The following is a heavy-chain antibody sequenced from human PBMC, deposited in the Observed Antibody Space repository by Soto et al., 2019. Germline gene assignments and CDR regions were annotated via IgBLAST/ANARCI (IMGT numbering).Heavy chain of an antibody. CDR3: ARGYYGSGSYLVYFQH. CDR2: INHSGST. CDR1: GGSFRGYY. V-gene: IGHV4-34*01. J-gene: IGHJ1*01. Sequence: PSETLSLTCAVYGGSFRGYYWSWIRQPPGKGLEWIGEINHSGSTNYNPSLKSRVIISVDTSKNQFSLKLSSVTAADTAVYYCARGYYGSGSYLVYFQHWGQGTLVTVSS. D-gene: IGHD3-10*01.